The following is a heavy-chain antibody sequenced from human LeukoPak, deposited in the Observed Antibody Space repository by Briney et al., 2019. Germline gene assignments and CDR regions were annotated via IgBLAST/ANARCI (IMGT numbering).Heavy chain of an antibody. V-gene: IGHV3-23*01. J-gene: IGHJ4*02. CDR1: GFTFTSYA. CDR2: ISGSGHTT. CDR3: AKPNDQGSSSWRYYFHY. D-gene: IGHD6-13*01. Sequence: GGSLRLSCAVSGFTFTSYAMSWVRQPPGKGLEWVSDISGSGHTTNYAYSVSGGFTISRDNSKNTLYLQLNSLRAEDTAVYYCAKPNDQGSSSWRYYFHYWGQGTLVTVPS.